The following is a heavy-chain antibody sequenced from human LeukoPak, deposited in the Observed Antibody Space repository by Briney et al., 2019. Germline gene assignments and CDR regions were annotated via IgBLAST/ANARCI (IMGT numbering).Heavy chain of an antibody. CDR3: ARGYCSGGRCYDILNYQYGMDV. Sequence: ASVKVSCKASGYTFTSYGVSWVRQAPGQGPEWMGWISVYNGNTNYAQRLQGKVTMTTDTSTSTAYRELRSLRSDDTAVYYCARGYCSGGRCYDILNYQYGMDVWGQGTTVTVSS. CDR2: ISVYNGNT. CDR1: GYTFTSYG. J-gene: IGHJ6*02. V-gene: IGHV1-18*01. D-gene: IGHD2-15*01.